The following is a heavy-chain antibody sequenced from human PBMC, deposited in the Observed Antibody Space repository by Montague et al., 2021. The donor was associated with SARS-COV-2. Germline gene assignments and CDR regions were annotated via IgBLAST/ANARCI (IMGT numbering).Heavy chain of an antibody. Sequence: SETLSLTCSVSGDSIRSSGYYWGWIRQPPGKGLEWVGTVYYSGSTNYNPSLKSRVTMPVDTSKNQFSLELRSVTAADTAVYYCARLGFVALWLNLGWFDPWGQGTLVTVSS. J-gene: IGHJ5*02. CDR1: GDSIRSSGYY. D-gene: IGHD3-10*01. CDR3: ARLGFVALWLNLGWFDP. CDR2: VYYSGST. V-gene: IGHV4-39*01.